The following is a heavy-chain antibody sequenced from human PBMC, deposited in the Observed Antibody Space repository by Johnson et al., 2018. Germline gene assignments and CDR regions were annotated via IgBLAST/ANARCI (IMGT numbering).Heavy chain of an antibody. CDR2: IYYSGTT. V-gene: IGHV4-59*05. D-gene: IGHD3-16*01. CDR1: SDSINTYD. J-gene: IGHJ3*02. CDR3: ASHGEVNTSLVRVFEI. Sequence: QVQLQESGPGLVKPSETLSLTCTVSSDSINTYDWSWIRQPPGKGPEWIGRIYYSGTTYSNPSLKSRVTISVNTSKSQFSLKLNSVTAEDMAVYYCASHGEVNTSLVRVFEIWGQGTMVTVSS.